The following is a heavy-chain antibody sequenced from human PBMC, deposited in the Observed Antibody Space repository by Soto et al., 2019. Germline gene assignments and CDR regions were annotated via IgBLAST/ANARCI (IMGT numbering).Heavy chain of an antibody. D-gene: IGHD1-26*01. CDR2: ISYDGSNK. Sequence: EGSLRLSCAASGFTFSSYGMHWVRQAPGKGLEWVAVISYDGSNKYYADSVKGRFTISRDNSKNTLYLQMNSLRAEDTAVYYCAKDVVVGATTGLGDYYYYYGMDVWGQGTTVTVS. J-gene: IGHJ6*02. V-gene: IGHV3-30*18. CDR3: AKDVVVGATTGLGDYYYYYGMDV. CDR1: GFTFSSYG.